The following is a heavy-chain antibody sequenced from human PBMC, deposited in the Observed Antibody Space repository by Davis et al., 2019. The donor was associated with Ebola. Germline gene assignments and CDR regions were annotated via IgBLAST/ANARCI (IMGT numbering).Heavy chain of an antibody. CDR1: GFTFSSYG. D-gene: IGHD6-19*01. J-gene: IGHJ3*02. CDR2: TSYDGSNE. CDR3: ARELVSDGWSRGAFDI. V-gene: IGHV3-30*03. Sequence: PGGSLRLSCAASGFTFSSYGMHWVRQAPGKGLEWVSVTSYDGSNEDYVDSVKGRFTISRDNSKNKVYLQMNSLRPDDTAVYYCARELVSDGWSRGAFDIWGQGTMVTVSS.